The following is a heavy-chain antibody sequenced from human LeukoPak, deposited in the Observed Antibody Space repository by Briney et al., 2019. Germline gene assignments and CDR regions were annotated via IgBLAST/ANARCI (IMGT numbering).Heavy chain of an antibody. CDR3: ARDCSITTCYWVFDY. CDR1: GFTFSSYW. J-gene: IGHJ4*02. Sequence: GGSLRLSCAASGFTFSSYWMSWVRQAPGKGLGWVANIKQDGSEKYYVDSVKGRLTISRDNAKNSLYLQMNGLRAEDTAVYYCARDCSITTCYWVFDYWGQGTLVTVSS. V-gene: IGHV3-7*01. D-gene: IGHD2-2*01. CDR2: IKQDGSEK.